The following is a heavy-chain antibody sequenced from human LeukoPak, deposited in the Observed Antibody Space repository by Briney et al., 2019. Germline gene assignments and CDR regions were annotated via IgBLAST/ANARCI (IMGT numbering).Heavy chain of an antibody. CDR2: INHSGST. V-gene: IGHV4-34*01. CDR3: ARAYSGYDVDY. CDR1: GGSLSGYY. D-gene: IGHD5-12*01. J-gene: IGHJ4*02. Sequence: PSETLSLTCAVYGGSLSGYYWSWIRQPPGKGLEWIGEINHSGSTNYNPSLKSRVTISVDTSKNQFSLKLSSVTAADTAVYYCARAYSGYDVDYWGQGTLVTVSS.